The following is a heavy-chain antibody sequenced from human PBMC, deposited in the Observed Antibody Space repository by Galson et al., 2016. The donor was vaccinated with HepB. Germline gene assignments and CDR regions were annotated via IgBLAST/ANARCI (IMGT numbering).Heavy chain of an antibody. CDR3: ARAYQYTLDY. CDR2: IWYDGSNK. CDR1: GFTFSSYG. J-gene: IGHJ4*02. Sequence: SLRLSCAASGFTFSSYGMHWVRQAPGKGLEWVACIWYDGSNKYYANSVKGRFTISRDNSKNTLYLQMNSLRAEDTAVYFCARAYQYTLDYWGQGTLVTVSS. D-gene: IGHD1-1*01. V-gene: IGHV3-33*01.